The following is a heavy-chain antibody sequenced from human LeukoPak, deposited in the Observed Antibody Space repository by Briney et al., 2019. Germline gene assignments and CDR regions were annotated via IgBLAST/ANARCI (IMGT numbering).Heavy chain of an antibody. CDR2: IYSGGST. V-gene: IGHV3-53*01. CDR3: AGPMGPAAIFGFDY. Sequence: GGSLRLSCAASGFTVSSNYMSWVRQAPGKGLEWVSVIYSGGSTYYADSVKGRFTISRDNSKNTLYLQMNSLRAEDTAVYYCAGPMGPAAIFGFDYWGQGTLVTVSS. CDR1: GFTVSSNY. D-gene: IGHD2-2*01. J-gene: IGHJ4*02.